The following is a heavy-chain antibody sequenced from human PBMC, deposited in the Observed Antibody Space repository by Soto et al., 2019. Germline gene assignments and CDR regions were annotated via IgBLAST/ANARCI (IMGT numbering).Heavy chain of an antibody. V-gene: IGHV1-69*13. J-gene: IGHJ4*02. CDR1: GGTFSSYA. Sequence: ASVKVSCKASGGTFSSYAISCVRQAPGQGLEWMGGIIPIFGTANYAQKFQGRVTITADESTSTAYMELSSLRSEDTAVYYCARVLRFLEWSFDYWGQGTLVTVSS. D-gene: IGHD3-3*01. CDR2: IIPIFGTA. CDR3: ARVLRFLEWSFDY.